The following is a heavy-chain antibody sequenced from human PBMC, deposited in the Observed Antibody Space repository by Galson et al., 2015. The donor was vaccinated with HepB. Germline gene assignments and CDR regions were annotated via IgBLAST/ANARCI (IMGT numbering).Heavy chain of an antibody. CDR1: GFTFSSYG. J-gene: IGHJ4*02. CDR2: IWYDGSNK. D-gene: IGHD3-16*01. V-gene: IGHV3-33*01. CDR3: ARDRFGPLPPFDY. Sequence: SLRLSCAASGFTFSSYGMHWVRQAPGKGLEWVAVIWYDGSNKYYADSVKGLFTISRDNSKNTLYLQMNSLRAEDTAVYYCARDRFGPLPPFDYWGQGTLVTVSS.